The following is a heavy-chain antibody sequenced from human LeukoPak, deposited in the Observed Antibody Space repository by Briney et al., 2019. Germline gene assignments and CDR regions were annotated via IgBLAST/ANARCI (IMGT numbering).Heavy chain of an antibody. Sequence: SETLSLTCTVSGDSISDDYYTWMRQPAGKGLEWIGRIHSGGTTNYNPSLMSRVTLSIDKSKKHISLRLASVTAADTALYYCARDNGSGYTKGYEHYYYYLDVWGKGTTVTVSS. CDR3: ARDNGSGYTKGYEHYYYYLDV. D-gene: IGHD1-26*01. V-gene: IGHV4-4*07. J-gene: IGHJ6*03. CDR1: GDSISDDY. CDR2: IHSGGTT.